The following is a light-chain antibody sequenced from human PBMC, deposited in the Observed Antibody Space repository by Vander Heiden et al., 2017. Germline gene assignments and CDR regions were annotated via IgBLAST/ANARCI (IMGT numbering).Light chain of an antibody. CDR3: QHSFSTPLP. Sequence: DIQMTQSPSSLSASVGDRVTITCRASQSISSYLNWYQQKPGKAPKLLIYAASSLQSGFPSRFSGSGSGTYFTLTISSLQPEDFATYYFQHSFSTPLPFGGWTKVEIK. V-gene: IGKV1-39*01. J-gene: IGKJ4*01. CDR1: QSISSY. CDR2: AAS.